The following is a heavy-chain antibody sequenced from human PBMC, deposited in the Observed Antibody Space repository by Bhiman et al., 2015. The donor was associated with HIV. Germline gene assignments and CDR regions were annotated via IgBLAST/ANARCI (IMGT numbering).Heavy chain of an antibody. Sequence: EVQLVESGGGLVKPGGSLRLSCAASGFTFSSYSMTWVRQAPGKGLEWVSSISSSSRYIQYADSVKGRFTISRDNAKNSLYLQMNSLRAEDTAVFHCARDRPYNWNWAAYYHGMDVWAEGTTVTVSS. CDR3: ARDRPYNWNWAAYYHGMDV. D-gene: IGHD1-7*01. CDR1: GFTFSSYS. V-gene: IGHV3-21*03. J-gene: IGHJ6*04. CDR2: ISSSSRYI.